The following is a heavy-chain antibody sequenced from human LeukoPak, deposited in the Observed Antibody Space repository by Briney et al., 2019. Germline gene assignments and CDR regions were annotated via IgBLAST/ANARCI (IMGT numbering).Heavy chain of an antibody. D-gene: IGHD5-12*01. Sequence: PGGSLRLSCAASGFTLSSYGMHWVRQAPGKGLEWVAVIWYDGSNKYYADSVKGRFTISRDNSKNTLYLQMNSLRAEDTAVYYCARGDSGYDFSYFGYWGQGTLVTVSS. CDR2: IWYDGSNK. V-gene: IGHV3-33*01. CDR3: ARGDSGYDFSYFGY. CDR1: GFTLSSYG. J-gene: IGHJ4*02.